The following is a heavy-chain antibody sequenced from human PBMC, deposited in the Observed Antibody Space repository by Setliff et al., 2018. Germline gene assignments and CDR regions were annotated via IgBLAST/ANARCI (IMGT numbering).Heavy chain of an antibody. V-gene: IGHV4-39*01. CDR2: IYYSGTT. CDR1: GSSISSSDFY. D-gene: IGHD3-10*01. CDR3: ARHDARGHYYYMDV. J-gene: IGHJ6*03. Sequence: ASETLSLTCTVSGSSISSSDFYWGWIRQPPGKGLEWIGSIYYSGTTYYNPSLKSPVTISIDTSKNQFSLKLSSVTAADTAIYYCARHDARGHYYYMDVWGEGTTVTVSS.